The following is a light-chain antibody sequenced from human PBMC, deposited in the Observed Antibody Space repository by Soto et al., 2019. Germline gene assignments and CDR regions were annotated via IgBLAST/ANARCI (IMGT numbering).Light chain of an antibody. CDR3: TSYTSSSTLYG. V-gene: IGLV2-14*01. Sequence: QSALTQPASVSGSPGQSITISCTGTSSDVGGYNYVSWYQQHPGKAPKLMIYDVRNRASGASNRFSGSKSGNTASLTISGLQAEDEADYYCTSYTSSSTLYGFGTGTQLTVL. CDR1: SSDVGGYNY. J-gene: IGLJ6*01. CDR2: DVR.